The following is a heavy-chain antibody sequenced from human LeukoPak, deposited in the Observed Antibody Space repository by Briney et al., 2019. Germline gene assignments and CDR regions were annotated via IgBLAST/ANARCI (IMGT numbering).Heavy chain of an antibody. J-gene: IGHJ4*02. V-gene: IGHV3-30*18. CDR2: ISYDGSNK. Sequence: GGSLRLSCAASGFIFSNAWMSWVRQAPGKGLEWVAVISYDGSNKYYADSVKGRFTISRDNSKNTLYLQMNSLRAEDTAVYYCAKDLDTTMVRGVTGGYFDYWGQGTLVTVSS. D-gene: IGHD3-10*01. CDR1: GFIFSNAW. CDR3: AKDLDTTMVRGVTGGYFDY.